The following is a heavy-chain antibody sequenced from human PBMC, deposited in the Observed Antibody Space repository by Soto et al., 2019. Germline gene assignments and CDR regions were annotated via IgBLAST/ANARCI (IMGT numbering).Heavy chain of an antibody. CDR3: AREMEGYYDSSGYYPNFDY. J-gene: IGHJ4*02. D-gene: IGHD3-22*01. V-gene: IGHV3-33*01. Sequence: GGSLRLSCAASGFTFSSYGMHWVRQAPGKGLEWVAVIWYDGSNKYYADSVKGRFTISRDNSKNTLYLQMNSLRAEDTAVYYCAREMEGYYDSSGYYPNFDYWGQGTLVTVSS. CDR1: GFTFSSYG. CDR2: IWYDGSNK.